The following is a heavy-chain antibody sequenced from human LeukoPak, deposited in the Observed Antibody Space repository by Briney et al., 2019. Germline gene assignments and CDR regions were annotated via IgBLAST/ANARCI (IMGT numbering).Heavy chain of an antibody. D-gene: IGHD3-3*01. Sequence: PGGSLRLSCAASGFTFDDYAMHWVRQAPGMGLEWVSGISWNSGSIGYADSVKGRFTISRDNAKNSLYLQMNSLRAEDTALYYCAKDWKSGYPPRYYYMDVWGKGTTVTVSS. V-gene: IGHV3-9*01. CDR3: AKDWKSGYPPRYYYMDV. CDR1: GFTFDDYA. CDR2: ISWNSGSI. J-gene: IGHJ6*03.